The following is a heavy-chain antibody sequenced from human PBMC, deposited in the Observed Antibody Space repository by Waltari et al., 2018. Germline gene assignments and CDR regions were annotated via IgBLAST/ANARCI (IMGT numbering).Heavy chain of an antibody. CDR3: ASWSAPFAY. V-gene: IGHV1-2*02. D-gene: IGHD3-3*01. J-gene: IGHJ4*02. CDR1: GYIFTDYY. Sequence: QVQLVQSGAEVKRPGASVQVSCKASGYIFTDYYMHWVRQAPGQGLEWMGWINPNSGCTNYAQKSLGRLIMTRDTSIGTVYMELSSLQSDDTAIYYCASWSAPFAYWGQGTLVTVSS. CDR2: INPNSGCT.